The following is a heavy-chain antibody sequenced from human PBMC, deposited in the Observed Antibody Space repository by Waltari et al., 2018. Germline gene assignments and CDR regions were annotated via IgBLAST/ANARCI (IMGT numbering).Heavy chain of an antibody. CDR2: ISWNSGSI. CDR1: GFTFDDYA. CDR3: AKDYNGGNSY. D-gene: IGHD2-21*02. V-gene: IGHV3-9*01. J-gene: IGHJ4*02. Sequence: EVQLVESGGGLVQPGRSLRLSCAASGFTFDDYAMHWVRQAPGKGLEWVSGISWNSGSIGYADSVKGRFTISRDNAKNSLYLQMNSLRAEDTALYYCAKDYNGGNSYWGQGTLVTVSS.